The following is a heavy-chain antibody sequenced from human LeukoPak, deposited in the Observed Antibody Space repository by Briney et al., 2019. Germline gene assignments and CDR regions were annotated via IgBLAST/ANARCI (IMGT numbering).Heavy chain of an antibody. V-gene: IGHV4-30-4*08. CDR2: IYYSGST. CDR3: ARGVPFYCSGGSCYTILYYFDY. CDR1: GGSISSGDYY. J-gene: IGHJ4*02. D-gene: IGHD2-15*01. Sequence: KASQTQSLTCTVSGGSISSGDYYWSWIRQPPGKGLEWIWYIYYSGSTYYNPSLKSRVTISVDTSKNQFSLKLSSVTAADTAVYYCARGVPFYCSGGSCYTILYYFDYWGQGTLVTVSS.